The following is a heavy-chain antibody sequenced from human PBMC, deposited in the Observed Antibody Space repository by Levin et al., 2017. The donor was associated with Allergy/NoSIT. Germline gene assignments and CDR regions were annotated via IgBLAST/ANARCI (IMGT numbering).Heavy chain of an antibody. V-gene: IGHV4-39*01. D-gene: IGHD5-12*01. CDR1: GGPIISSTYY. CDR2: FSHSGNA. CDR3: VRYRVGTMLGD. J-gene: IGHJ1*01. Sequence: SQTLSLTCTVSGGPIISSTYYWGWIRQPPGEGLEWITSFSHSGNADYNPSLESRAPIPVDKSKSQFSLRLTSVTAADTAVCNSVRYRVGTMLGDWGQGTQVTVSS.